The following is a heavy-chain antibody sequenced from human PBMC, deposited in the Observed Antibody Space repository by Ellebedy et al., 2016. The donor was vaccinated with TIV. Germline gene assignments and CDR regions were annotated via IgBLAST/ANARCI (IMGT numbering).Heavy chain of an antibody. V-gene: IGHV3-30*02. J-gene: IGHJ5*02. CDR1: GFTSSTYG. D-gene: IGHD6-19*01. CDR3: AKDWGIAVAGTHWFDP. Sequence: PGGSLRLSCAASGFTSSTYGLPWVRQAPGKGLEWVAFIRYDGSNKYYADSVKGRFTISRDNSKNTLYLQMNSLRAEDTAVYYCAKDWGIAVAGTHWFDPWGQGTLVTVSS. CDR2: IRYDGSNK.